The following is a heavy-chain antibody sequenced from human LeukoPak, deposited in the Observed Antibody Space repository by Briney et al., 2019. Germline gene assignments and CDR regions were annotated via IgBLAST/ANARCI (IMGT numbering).Heavy chain of an antibody. CDR1: GFTFSSYA. J-gene: IGHJ4*02. CDR3: ARDFFDGSGHYHDAY. Sequence: GGSLRLSCAASGFTFSSYAMSWVRQAPGKGLEWVSAISGSGGSTYYADSVKGRFTISRDNSKNALYLQMNSLRAEDTAVYYCARDFFDGSGHYHDAYWGQGTLVTVSS. CDR2: ISGSGGST. V-gene: IGHV3-23*01. D-gene: IGHD6-19*01.